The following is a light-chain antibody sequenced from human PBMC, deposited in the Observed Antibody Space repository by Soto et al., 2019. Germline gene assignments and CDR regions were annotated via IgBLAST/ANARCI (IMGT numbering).Light chain of an antibody. CDR1: QSISTW. CDR2: DAS. V-gene: IGKV1-5*01. J-gene: IGKJ1*01. Sequence: DIQMTQSPSTLSASVGDRVTITCRASQSISTWLAWYQQKPGKAPNLLIYDASSLESGVPLRFSGSGSGTEFTLTINSLQPDDFATYYCQQYETYFRTFGQGIKVESK. CDR3: QQYETYFRT.